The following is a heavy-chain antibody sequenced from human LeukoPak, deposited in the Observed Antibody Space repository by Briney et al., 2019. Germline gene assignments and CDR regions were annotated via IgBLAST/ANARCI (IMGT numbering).Heavy chain of an antibody. CDR2: IIPIFGTA. D-gene: IGHD2-2*02. CDR1: GGTFSSYA. Sequence: SVKVSCKASGGTFSSYAISWVRQAPGQGLEWMGRIIPIFGTANYAQKFQGRVTITADESTSTAYMELSSLRSEDTAVYHCAREGIPAAIDTSKYFQHWGQGTLVTVSS. J-gene: IGHJ1*01. V-gene: IGHV1-69*15. CDR3: AREGIPAAIDTSKYFQH.